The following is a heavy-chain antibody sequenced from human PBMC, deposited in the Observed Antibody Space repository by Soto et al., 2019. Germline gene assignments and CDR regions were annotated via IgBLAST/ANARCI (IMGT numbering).Heavy chain of an antibody. CDR3: ARGGYTYDSWWFDP. CDR1: GGSIISDTYY. V-gene: IGHV4-30-4*01. D-gene: IGHD1-1*01. Sequence: QVQLQESGPGLVKPSQTLSLTCSVSGGSIISDTYYWSWIRQPPGKGLEWIGYIFYSGTTYYSPTLKSRVTISVDTSKNQFSLKLSSVTAADTAVYYCARGGYTYDSWWFDPWGQGTLVTVSS. J-gene: IGHJ5*02. CDR2: IFYSGTT.